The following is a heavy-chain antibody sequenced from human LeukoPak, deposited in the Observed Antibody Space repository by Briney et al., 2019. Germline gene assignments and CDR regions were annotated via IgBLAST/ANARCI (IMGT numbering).Heavy chain of an antibody. D-gene: IGHD5-18*01. Sequence: SLRLSCAASGFTCSSYPMSWVPQAPRKGLEWVAAISGSGGSTYYADSVKGRLRISRDNSKNTLYLQMNSLRAEDTAVYYCAKDMDTAMVLTFDYWGQGTLVTVSS. V-gene: IGHV3-23*01. CDR1: GFTCSSYP. J-gene: IGHJ4*02. CDR2: ISGSGGST. CDR3: AKDMDTAMVLTFDY.